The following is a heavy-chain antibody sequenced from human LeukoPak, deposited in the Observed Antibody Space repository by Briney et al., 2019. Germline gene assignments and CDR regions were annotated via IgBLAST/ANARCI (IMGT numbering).Heavy chain of an antibody. V-gene: IGHV3-21*01. D-gene: IGHD1-7*01. CDR3: ARGTNYGDY. J-gene: IGHJ4*02. Sequence: GGSVRPSCAASEFTFSTYTMNWVRQAPGKGLEWVSSITGSSDYIYYADSVKGRFTISRDIAKNSLFLHMSSLRAEDTAVYYCARGTNYGDYWGQGTLVAVSS. CDR1: EFTFSTYT. CDR2: ITGSSDYI.